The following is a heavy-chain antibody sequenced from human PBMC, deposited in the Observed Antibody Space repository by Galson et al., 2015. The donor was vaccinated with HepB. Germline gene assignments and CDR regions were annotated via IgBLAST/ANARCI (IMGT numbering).Heavy chain of an antibody. CDR1: GGSFSGYY. V-gene: IGHV4-34*01. CDR3: ARGKLLWFGEPPMDV. D-gene: IGHD3-10*01. J-gene: IGHJ6*02. Sequence: ETLSLTCAVYGGSFSGYYWSWIRQPPGKGLEWIGEINHSGSTNYNPSLKSRVTISVDTSKNQFSLKLSFVTAADTAVYYCARGKLLWFGEPPMDVWGQGTTVTVSS. CDR2: INHSGST.